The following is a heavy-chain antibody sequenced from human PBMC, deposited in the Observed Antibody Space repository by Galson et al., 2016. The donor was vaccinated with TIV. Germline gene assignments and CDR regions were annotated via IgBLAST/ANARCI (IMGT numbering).Heavy chain of an antibody. J-gene: IGHJ6*03. CDR2: IIPIFGTP. Sequence: SVKVSCKASGGTFSAYAINWVRQAPGQGLEWMGGIIPIFGTPNYAQKFQGRVTITTDESTNTAYMELSSLRSDDTAVYYCAKVHTYYYYYMVVWGKRTTVTVSS. CDR1: GGTFSAYA. CDR3: AKVHTYYYYYMVV. V-gene: IGHV1-69*05.